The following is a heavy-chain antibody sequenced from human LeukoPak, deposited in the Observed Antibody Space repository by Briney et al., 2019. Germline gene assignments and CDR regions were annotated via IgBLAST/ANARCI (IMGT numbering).Heavy chain of an antibody. D-gene: IGHD4-17*01. J-gene: IGHJ4*02. V-gene: IGHV1-8*01. CDR1: GYTFTSYD. CDR3: ARSSVRSTVTTLGY. CDR2: MNPNSGNT. Sequence: ASVKVSCKASGYTFTSYDINWVRQATGQGLEWMGWMNPNSGNTGYAQKFQGRVTMTRNTSISTAYMELSSLRSEDTAVYYCARSSVRSTVTTLGYWGQGTLVTVSS.